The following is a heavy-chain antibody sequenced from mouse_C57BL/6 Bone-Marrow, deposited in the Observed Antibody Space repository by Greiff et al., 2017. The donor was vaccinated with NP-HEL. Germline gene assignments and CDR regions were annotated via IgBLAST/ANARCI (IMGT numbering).Heavy chain of an antibody. CDR2: IYPRSGNT. D-gene: IGHD2-4*01. V-gene: IGHV1-81*01. Sequence: QVHVKQSGAELARPGASVKLSCKASGYTFTSYGISWVKQRTGQGLEWIGEIYPRSGNTYYNEKFKGKATLTADKSSSTAYMELRSLTSEDSAVEFCARNDYEGYFDVWGTGTTVTVSS. CDR3: ARNDYEGYFDV. J-gene: IGHJ1*03. CDR1: GYTFTSYG.